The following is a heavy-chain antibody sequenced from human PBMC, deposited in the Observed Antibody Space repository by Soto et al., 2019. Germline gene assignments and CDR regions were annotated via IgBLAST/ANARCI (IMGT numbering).Heavy chain of an antibody. Sequence: SETLSLTCAVSGGSISINNWWSWVRQPPGKGLEWIGEIYHTETTNYNPSLKSRVTFSVDHSKNQISLRLTSVAAADSAVYYCARTYGGSSYGMDVWGQGTTVTVSS. CDR2: IYHTETT. V-gene: IGHV4-4*02. CDR3: ARTYGGSSYGMDV. J-gene: IGHJ6*02. CDR1: GGSISINNW. D-gene: IGHD6-13*01.